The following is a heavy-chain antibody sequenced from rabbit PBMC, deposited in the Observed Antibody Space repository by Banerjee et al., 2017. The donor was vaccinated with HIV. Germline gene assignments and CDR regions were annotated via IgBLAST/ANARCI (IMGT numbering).Heavy chain of an antibody. CDR3: VREGGRYYFNL. CDR1: GFDLSSYYY. V-gene: IGHV1S45*01. J-gene: IGHJ4*01. D-gene: IGHD3-1*01. Sequence: QEQLEESGGDLVKPEGSLTLTCKASGFDLSSYYYMCWVRQAPGKGLEWIGCINSSSGNTVYATWAKGRFTISKTSSTTVTLQLNSLTAADTATYFCVREGGRYYFNLWGQGTLVT. CDR2: INSSSGNT.